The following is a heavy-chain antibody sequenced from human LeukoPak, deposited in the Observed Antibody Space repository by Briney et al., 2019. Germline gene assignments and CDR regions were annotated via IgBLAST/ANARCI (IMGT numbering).Heavy chain of an antibody. CDR2: ISSSGSTI. V-gene: IGHV3-11*04. CDR3: AIINYYDSSGYYYFGAFDI. CDR1: GFTFSDYY. J-gene: IGHJ3*02. D-gene: IGHD3-22*01. Sequence: GGSLRLSCAASGFTFSDYYMSWIRQAPGKGLEWVSYISSSGSTIYYADSVKGRFTISRDNAKNSLYLQMNSLRAEDTAVYYCAIINYYDSSGYYYFGAFDIWGQGTMVTVSS.